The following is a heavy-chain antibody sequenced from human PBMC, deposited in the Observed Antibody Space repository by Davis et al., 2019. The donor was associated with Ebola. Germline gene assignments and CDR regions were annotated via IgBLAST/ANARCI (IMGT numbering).Heavy chain of an antibody. CDR1: GGSISSSNW. D-gene: IGHD6-19*01. V-gene: IGHV4-4*02. Sequence: PSETLSLTCAVSGGSISSSNWWSWVRQPPGKGLEWIGEINHSGSTNYNPSLKSRVTISVDTSKNQFSLKLSSVTAADTAVYYCATGGGSGGHGYWGQGTLVTVSS. J-gene: IGHJ4*02. CDR3: ATGGGSGGHGY. CDR2: INHSGST.